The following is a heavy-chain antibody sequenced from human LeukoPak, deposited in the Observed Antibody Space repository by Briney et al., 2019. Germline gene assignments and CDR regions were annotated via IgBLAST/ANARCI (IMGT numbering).Heavy chain of an antibody. D-gene: IGHD4-11*01. J-gene: IGHJ4*01. V-gene: IGHV3-33*01. CDR3: ARDAQRGFDYSNSLKN. CDR2: IWSDATNR. Sequence: GGSLGLSCAASGFILSHHGMHWVRQAPGKGLEWVAVIWSDATNRFYADSVKGRFTISRDNSQNTVFLQMNSLRVKDTAIYYCARDAQRGFDYSNSLKNWGHGTLVTVSS. CDR1: GFILSHHG.